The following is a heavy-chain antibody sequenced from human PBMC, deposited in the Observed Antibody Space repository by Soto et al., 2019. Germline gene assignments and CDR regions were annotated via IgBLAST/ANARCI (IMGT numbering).Heavy chain of an antibody. CDR2: ISSSSSYI. D-gene: IGHD6-6*01. V-gene: IGHV3-21*01. CDR1: GFTFSSYS. Sequence: PGGSLRLSCAASGFTFSSYSMNWVRQAPGKGLEWVSSISSSSSYIYYADSVKGRFTISRDNAKNSLYLQMNSLRAEDTAAYYCAKSRVLAALYYYYGMDVGGQGTTVTVSS. J-gene: IGHJ6*02. CDR3: AKSRVLAALYYYYGMDV.